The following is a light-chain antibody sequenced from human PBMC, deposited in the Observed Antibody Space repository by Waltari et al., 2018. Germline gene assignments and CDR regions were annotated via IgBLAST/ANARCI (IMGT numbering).Light chain of an antibody. V-gene: IGLV1-44*01. CDR1: SPNTGSNT. J-gene: IGLJ3*02. Sequence: QSVLTQPPSASGTPGQRVTISCSGSSPNTGSNTVTWYQQFPGPAPKLLTYSNNQRPSGVPDRFSGSKSGTSASLAISGLQSEDEADYYCAAWDDSLNGPVFGGGTKLTVL. CDR2: SNN. CDR3: AAWDDSLNGPV.